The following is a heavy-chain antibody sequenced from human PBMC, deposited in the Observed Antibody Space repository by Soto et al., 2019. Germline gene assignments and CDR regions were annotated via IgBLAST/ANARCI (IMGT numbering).Heavy chain of an antibody. V-gene: IGHV3-23*01. D-gene: IGHD6-13*01. CDR2: ISGSGGST. J-gene: IGHJ5*02. CDR3: AKGRYSSSWYQDWFDP. CDR1: GFTISSYA. Sequence: GGSLRLSCAASGFTISSYAMSWVRQAPGKGLEWVSAISGSGGSTYYADSVKGRFTISRDNSKNTLYLQMNSLRAEDTAVYYCAKGRYSSSWYQDWFDPWGQGTLVTVSS.